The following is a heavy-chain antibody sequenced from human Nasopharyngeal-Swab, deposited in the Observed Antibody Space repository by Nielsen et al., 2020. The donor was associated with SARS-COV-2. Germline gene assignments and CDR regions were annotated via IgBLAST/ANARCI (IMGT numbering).Heavy chain of an antibody. J-gene: IGHJ6*02. Sequence: GGSLRLSCAASGFTVSSNYTSWVRQAPGKGLEWVSIIYSGGSTHYADSVKGRFTISRDNSKNTVHLQMKNLRAEDTAIYYCARDNDEYGMDVWGQGTTVTVSS. D-gene: IGHD1-1*01. CDR3: ARDNDEYGMDV. CDR1: GFTVSSNY. V-gene: IGHV3-53*01. CDR2: IYSGGST.